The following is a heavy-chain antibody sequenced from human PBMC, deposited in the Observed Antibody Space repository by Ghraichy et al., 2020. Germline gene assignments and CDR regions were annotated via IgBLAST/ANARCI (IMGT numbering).Heavy chain of an antibody. Sequence: GGSLRLSCAASGFTFDNYAMSWVRQAPGKGLEWVSAISGSADRTYYADSLKGRFTISRDNSKNTLYLQMHSLRVEDTAVYYCAKVLNTVRSTIPEFDYWGQGTLVTVSS. CDR3: AKVLNTVRSTIPEFDY. D-gene: IGHD5/OR15-5a*01. J-gene: IGHJ4*02. V-gene: IGHV3-23*01. CDR1: GFTFDNYA. CDR2: ISGSADRT.